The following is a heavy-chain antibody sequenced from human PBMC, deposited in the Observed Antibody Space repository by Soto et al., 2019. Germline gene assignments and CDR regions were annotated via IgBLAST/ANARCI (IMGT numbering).Heavy chain of an antibody. CDR2: IYSGGST. D-gene: IGHD3-3*01. J-gene: IGHJ5*02. V-gene: IGHV3-66*01. Sequence: GGSLRFSCAASGFTVSSNYMSWVRQAPGKGLEWVSVIYSGGSTYYADSVKGRFTISRDNSKNTLYLQMNSLRAEDTAVYYCAREMYYDFLNWFDPWGQGTLVTVSS. CDR1: GFTVSSNY. CDR3: AREMYYDFLNWFDP.